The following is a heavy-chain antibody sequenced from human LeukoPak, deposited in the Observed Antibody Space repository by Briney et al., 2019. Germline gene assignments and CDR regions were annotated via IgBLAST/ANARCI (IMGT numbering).Heavy chain of an antibody. CDR3: AKRFSSGWDFDY. Sequence: GGSLRLSCAASGFTFSSYGMHWVRQAPGKGLEWVASIRYDGNNKNYADSVKGRFTISRDNSKSTLYLQMNSLRAEDTAVYYCAKRFSSGWDFDYWGQGTLVTVSS. J-gene: IGHJ4*02. CDR1: GFTFSSYG. D-gene: IGHD6-19*01. CDR2: IRYDGNNK. V-gene: IGHV3-30*02.